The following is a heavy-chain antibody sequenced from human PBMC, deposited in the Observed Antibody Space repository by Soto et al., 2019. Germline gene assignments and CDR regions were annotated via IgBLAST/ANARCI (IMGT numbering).Heavy chain of an antibody. Sequence: SETLSLTCTVSGGSVSSGSYYWSWIRQPPGKGLEWIGYIFYSGSTNYNPSLKSRVTISVDTSKNQFSLKLSSVTAADTAVYYCARFSHYRSGIYYGMDVWGQGTTVTVSS. CDR1: GGSVSSGSYY. CDR2: IFYSGST. V-gene: IGHV4-61*01. D-gene: IGHD3-10*01. J-gene: IGHJ6*02. CDR3: ARFSHYRSGIYYGMDV.